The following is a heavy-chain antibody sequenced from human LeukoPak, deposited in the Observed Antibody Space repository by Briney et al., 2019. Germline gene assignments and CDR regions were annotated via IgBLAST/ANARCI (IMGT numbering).Heavy chain of an antibody. J-gene: IGHJ3*02. V-gene: IGHV3-23*01. D-gene: IGHD6-19*01. CDR3: ARPGSAWFDAFDI. Sequence: GGSLRLSCAASGFTFSSYAMSWVRQAPGKGLEWVSAISGSGGSTYYADSVKGRFTISRDNSKNTLYLQMNSLRAEDTAVYYCARPGSAWFDAFDIWGQGTLVTVSS. CDR1: GFTFSSYA. CDR2: ISGSGGST.